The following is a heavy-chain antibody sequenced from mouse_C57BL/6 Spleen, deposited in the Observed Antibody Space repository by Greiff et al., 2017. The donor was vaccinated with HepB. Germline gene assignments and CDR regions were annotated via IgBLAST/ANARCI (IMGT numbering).Heavy chain of an antibody. CDR3: ARGFYDYYYYAMDY. V-gene: IGHV1-50*01. J-gene: IGHJ4*01. Sequence: QVQLKQPGAELVKPGASVKLSCKASGYTFTSYWMQWVKQRPGQGLEWIGEIDPSDSYTNYHQKFKGKATLTVDTSSSTAYMQLSSLTSDDSAVYYCARGFYDYYYYAMDYWGQGTSVTVSS. CDR1: GYTFTSYW. D-gene: IGHD2-4*01. CDR2: IDPSDSYT.